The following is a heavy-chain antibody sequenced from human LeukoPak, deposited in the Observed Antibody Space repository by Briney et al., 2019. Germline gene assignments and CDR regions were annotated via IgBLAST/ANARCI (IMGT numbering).Heavy chain of an antibody. CDR1: GYSISSGYY. CDR2: INHSGST. J-gene: IGHJ4*02. CDR3: ATTTYGDPTVNY. Sequence: SETLSLTCAVSGYSISSGYYWGWIRQPPGKGLEWIGEINHSGSTNYNPSLKSRVTISVDTSKNQFSLKLSSVTAADTAVYYCATTTYGDPTVNYWGQGTLVTVSS. V-gene: IGHV4-38-2*01. D-gene: IGHD4-17*01.